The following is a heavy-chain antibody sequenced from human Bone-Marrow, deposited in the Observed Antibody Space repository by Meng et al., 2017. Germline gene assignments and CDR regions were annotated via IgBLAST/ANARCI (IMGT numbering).Heavy chain of an antibody. D-gene: IGHD3-10*01. V-gene: IGHV1-69*13. CDR2: IIPIFGTT. Sequence: SVKVSCKASGDTFNSCTFNWVRQAPGQGREWMGGIIPIFGTTEYGQKFQGRVTITADESTSTAYMELSSLRSEDTAVFYCAAASYGSVSYQLSDYWGQGTLVTVSS. CDR3: AAASYGSVSYQLSDY. J-gene: IGHJ4*02. CDR1: GDTFNSCT.